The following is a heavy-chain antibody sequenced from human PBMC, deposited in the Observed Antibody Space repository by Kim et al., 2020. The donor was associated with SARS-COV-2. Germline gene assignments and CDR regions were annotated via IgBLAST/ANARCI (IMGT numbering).Heavy chain of an antibody. V-gene: IGHV3-66*01. CDR2: IYSGGST. D-gene: IGHD2-21*02. CDR1: GFTVSSNY. Sequence: GGSLRLSCAASGFTVSSNYMSWVRQAPGKGLEWVSVIYSGGSTYYADSVKGRFTISRDNSKNTLYLQMNSLRAEDTAVYYCARDRGDLTPDYWGQGTLVTVSS. CDR3: ARDRGDLTPDY. J-gene: IGHJ4*02.